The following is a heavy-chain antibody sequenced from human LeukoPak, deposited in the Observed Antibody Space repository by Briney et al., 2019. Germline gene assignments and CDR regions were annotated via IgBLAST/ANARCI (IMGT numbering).Heavy chain of an antibody. J-gene: IGHJ6*02. D-gene: IGHD3-16*01. Sequence: PGGSLRLSCDASGFTFSSYWMNWARQAPGKGLEWVASINHNGNVNYYVYSVKGRFTISRDNAKNSLYLQMSNLRAEDTAVYFCARGGGLDVWGQGATVTVSS. V-gene: IGHV3-7*03. CDR2: INHNGNVN. CDR3: ARGGGLDV. CDR1: GFTFSSYW.